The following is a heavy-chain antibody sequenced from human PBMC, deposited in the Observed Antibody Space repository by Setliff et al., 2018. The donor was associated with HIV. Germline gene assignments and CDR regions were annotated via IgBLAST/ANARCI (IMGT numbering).Heavy chain of an antibody. CDR2: ISSGSTTI. CDR1: GFTFNSYT. CDR3: ASQGSDYHYLYY. D-gene: IGHD5-12*01. Sequence: LRLSCAASGFTFNSYTMNWVRQAPGKGLEWISYISSGSTTIFYADSVKGRFTVSRDNAKNSLYLQMNNLRADDTALYYCASQGSDYHYLYYWGQGTLVTVS. V-gene: IGHV3-48*01. J-gene: IGHJ4*02.